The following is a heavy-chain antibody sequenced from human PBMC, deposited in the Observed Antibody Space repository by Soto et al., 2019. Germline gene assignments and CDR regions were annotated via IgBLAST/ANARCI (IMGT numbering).Heavy chain of an antibody. CDR2: ISSSGGFT. J-gene: IGHJ6*02. CDR1: GLGLTFSTYP. CDR3: VSALYGMSADFQYYYGMAV. D-gene: IGHD3-9*01. V-gene: IGHV3-23*01. Sequence: EVQLLESGGGLVQPGGSLRLSCAASGLGLTFSTYPMSWVRQAPGKGLEWVSAISSSGGFTVYADSVKGPFTISRANSTHTLFLHMNTLTAADTALYSCVSALYGMSADFQYYYGMAVWGHGTTVAVSS.